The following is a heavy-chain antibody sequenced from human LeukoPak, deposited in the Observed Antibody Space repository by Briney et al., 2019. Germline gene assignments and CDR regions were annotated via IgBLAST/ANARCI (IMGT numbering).Heavy chain of an antibody. CDR3: ARTTEGGYTYGYFYYYYMDV. CDR1: GGSFSGYY. CDR2: LHYSGST. D-gene: IGHD5-18*01. V-gene: IGHV4-59*01. J-gene: IGHJ6*03. Sequence: PSETLSLTCAVYGGSFSGYYWSWIRQPPGKGLEWIGYLHYSGSTNYNPSLKSRVTISVDTSKNQFSLKLSSVTAADTAVYYCARTTEGGYTYGYFYYYYMDVWGKGTTVTISS.